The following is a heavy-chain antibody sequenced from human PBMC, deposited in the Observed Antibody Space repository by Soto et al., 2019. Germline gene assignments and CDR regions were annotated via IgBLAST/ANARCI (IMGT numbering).Heavy chain of an antibody. CDR1: GFTFDDYA. CDR2: ISWNSGSI. J-gene: IGHJ4*02. D-gene: IGHD6-19*01. CDR3: AKDSGVLQQWRFDY. Sequence: DVQLVESGGGLVQPGRSLRLSCAASGFTFDDYAMHWVRQAPGKGLEWVSGISWNSGSIGYADSVKGRFTISRDNAKNSLYLQMNSLRAEDTALYYCAKDSGVLQQWRFDYWGQGTLVTVSS. V-gene: IGHV3-9*01.